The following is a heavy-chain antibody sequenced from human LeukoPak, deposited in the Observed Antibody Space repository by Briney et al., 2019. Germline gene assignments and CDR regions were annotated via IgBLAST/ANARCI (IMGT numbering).Heavy chain of an antibody. Sequence: GGSLRLSCAASGFTFSTYWMSWVRQAPGKGLEWVANIKQDGIEKYYVDSVKGRFTISRDNAKNSLYLQMNSLSAEDTAMYYCARIYFKSARDYWGQGTLVTVSS. CDR1: GFTFSTYW. V-gene: IGHV3-7*01. J-gene: IGHJ4*02. CDR3: ARIYFKSARDY. CDR2: IKQDGIEK. D-gene: IGHD2/OR15-2a*01.